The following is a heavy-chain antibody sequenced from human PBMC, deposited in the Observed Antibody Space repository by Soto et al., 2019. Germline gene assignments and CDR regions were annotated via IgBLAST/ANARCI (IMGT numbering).Heavy chain of an antibody. CDR2: IKQDGSEK. Sequence: GGSLRLSCAASGFTFSSYWMSWVRQAPGKGLEWVANIKQDGSEKYYVDSVKGRFTISKDNAKNSLYLQMNSLRAEDTAVYYCAKPDGYYYYMDVWGKGTTVTVSS. J-gene: IGHJ6*03. V-gene: IGHV3-7*05. D-gene: IGHD4-17*01. CDR1: GFTFSSYW. CDR3: AKPDGYYYYMDV.